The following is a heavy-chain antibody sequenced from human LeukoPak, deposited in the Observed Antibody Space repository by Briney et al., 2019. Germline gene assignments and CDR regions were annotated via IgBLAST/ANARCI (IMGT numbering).Heavy chain of an antibody. V-gene: IGHV3-23*01. Sequence: GGSLRLSCAASGFTFSSYAMSWVRQAPGKGLEWVSAISGSGGSTYYADSVKGRFTISRDNSKNTLYLQMNSLRAEDTAVYHCAKDLTYSYYFYMDVWGQGTTVTVSS. CDR3: AKDLTYSYYFYMDV. CDR1: GFTFSSYA. J-gene: IGHJ6*03. CDR2: ISGSGGST.